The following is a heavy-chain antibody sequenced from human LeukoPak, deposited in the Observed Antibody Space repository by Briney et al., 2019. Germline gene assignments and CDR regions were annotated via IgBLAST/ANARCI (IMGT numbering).Heavy chain of an antibody. CDR3: ARGRYNYGYIYDY. V-gene: IGHV3-21*01. D-gene: IGHD5-18*01. Sequence: PGGSLRLSCAASGFTFSSYNMNWVRQAPGKGLEWVSFISSSSTYIYYADSVKGRFTISRDNAKNSLYLQMNSLRAEDTAVYYCARGRYNYGYIYDYWGQGTLVTVSS. J-gene: IGHJ4*02. CDR2: ISSSSTYI. CDR1: GFTFSSYN.